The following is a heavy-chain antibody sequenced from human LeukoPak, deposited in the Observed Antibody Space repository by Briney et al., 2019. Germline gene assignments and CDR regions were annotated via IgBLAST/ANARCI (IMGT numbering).Heavy chain of an antibody. CDR1: GFTFSSYG. D-gene: IGHD2-8*01. CDR3: AKDRCTNGVCSPDI. V-gene: IGHV3-30*02. CDR2: IRYDGSNK. J-gene: IGHJ3*02. Sequence: PGGSLRLSCAASGFTFSSYGMHWVRQAPGKGLEGVAFIRYDGSNKYYADSVKGRFTISRDNSKSTLYLQMNSLRAEDTAVYYCAKDRCTNGVCSPDIWGQGTMVTVSS.